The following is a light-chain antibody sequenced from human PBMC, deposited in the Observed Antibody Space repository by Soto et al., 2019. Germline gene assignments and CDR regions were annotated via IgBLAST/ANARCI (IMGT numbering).Light chain of an antibody. V-gene: IGLV2-11*01. CDR2: DVN. Sequence: QSALTQPRSVSGSPGQSVTVSCTGTSSDVGAYDYISWYQHHPGKAPKLIIYDVNKRPSGVPDRFSGSKSGTTASLTISGLQDDDEADYSCCSYAGRHTVVFGGGTKLTVL. CDR3: CSYAGRHTVV. J-gene: IGLJ2*01. CDR1: SSDVGAYDY.